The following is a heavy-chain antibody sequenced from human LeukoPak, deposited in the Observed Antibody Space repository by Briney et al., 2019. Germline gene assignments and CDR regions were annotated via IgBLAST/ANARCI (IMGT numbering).Heavy chain of an antibody. V-gene: IGHV1-2*02. Sequence: ASVKVSCTASGYTFTGYYMHWVRQAPGQGLEWMGWINPNSGGTNYAQKFQGRVTMTRDTSISTAYMELSRLRSDDTAVYYCARDVDTAMGYYYYYYMDVWGKGTTVTISS. J-gene: IGHJ6*03. D-gene: IGHD5-18*01. CDR1: GYTFTGYY. CDR3: ARDVDTAMGYYYYYYMDV. CDR2: INPNSGGT.